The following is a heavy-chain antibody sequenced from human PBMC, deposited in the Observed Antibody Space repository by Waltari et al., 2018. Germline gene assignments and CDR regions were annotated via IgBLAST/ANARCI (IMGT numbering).Heavy chain of an antibody. J-gene: IGHJ4*02. Sequence: QVQLQESGPGLVKPSQTLSLTCTVSAGSISSGYYYWSWIRQPPGKGLEWIGYIYYSGSTYYNPSLKSRVTISVDTSKNQFSLKLSSVTAADTAVYYCARVRGDWYGDYSLFDYWGQGTLVTVSS. CDR1: AGSISSGYYY. CDR2: IYYSGST. V-gene: IGHV4-30-4*01. D-gene: IGHD4-17*01. CDR3: ARVRGDWYGDYSLFDY.